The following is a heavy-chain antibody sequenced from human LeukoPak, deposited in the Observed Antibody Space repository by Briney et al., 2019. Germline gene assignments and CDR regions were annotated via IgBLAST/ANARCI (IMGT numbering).Heavy chain of an antibody. CDR1: GLTFSNYA. CDR2: ISGSGSST. Sequence: GGSLRLSCAASGLTFSNYAMTWVRQAPGKGLEWVSGISGSGSSTYYADSVKGRFTLSRDYPKNTLYLQMNSLRAEDTAVYFCAKYSGSYYYPPNWGSWGQGTLVTVSS. V-gene: IGHV3-23*01. J-gene: IGHJ5*02. CDR3: AKYSGSYYYPPNWGS. D-gene: IGHD1-26*01.